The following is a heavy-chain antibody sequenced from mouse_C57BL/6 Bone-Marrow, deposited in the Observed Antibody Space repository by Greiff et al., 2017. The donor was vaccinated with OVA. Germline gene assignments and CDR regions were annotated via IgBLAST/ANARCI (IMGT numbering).Heavy chain of an antibody. CDR2: LYPGSGST. V-gene: IGHV1-55*01. Sequence: QVQLKQPGAELVKPGASVKMSCKASGYTFTSYWITWVKQRPGQGLEWIGDLYPGSGSTNYNEKFKSKATLTVDTSSSTAYMQLSSLTSEDSAVYYCARYSNYVAWFAYWGQGTLVTVSA. J-gene: IGHJ3*01. CDR3: ARYSNYVAWFAY. CDR1: GYTFTSYW. D-gene: IGHD2-5*01.